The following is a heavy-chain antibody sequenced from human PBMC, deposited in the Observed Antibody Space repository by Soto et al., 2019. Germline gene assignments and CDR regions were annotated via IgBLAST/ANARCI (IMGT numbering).Heavy chain of an antibody. CDR2: VDLSGST. J-gene: IGHJ4*02. CDR1: GGSLSGYY. D-gene: IGHD6-6*01. Sequence: PSETLSLTCAVYGGSLSGYYWSWIRQSPEKGLEWIGEVDLSGSTTYDPSLKSRVTISLDTSKSQLSLRLTSVTAADTAVYYCARGTIAARLANWGQGTLVTVSS. V-gene: IGHV4-34*01. CDR3: ARGTIAARLAN.